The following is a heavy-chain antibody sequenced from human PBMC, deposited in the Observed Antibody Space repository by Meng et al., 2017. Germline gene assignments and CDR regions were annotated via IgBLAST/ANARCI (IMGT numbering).Heavy chain of an antibody. V-gene: IGHV1-2*06. CDR1: RNTFPADY. J-gene: IGHJ4*02. CDR2: INPKSGDT. D-gene: IGHD6-25*01. CDR3: AREEDISAAGKLFGDY. Sequence: VPRVQTGAEVNSPGTPEKVSDKPSRNTFPADYIPVVRRAPGQGLKSMGRINPKSGDTHYAQKFQARVTMTGDTSISTAYMELSGLRSDDTAMYYCAREEDISAAGKLFGDYWGQGTLVTVSS.